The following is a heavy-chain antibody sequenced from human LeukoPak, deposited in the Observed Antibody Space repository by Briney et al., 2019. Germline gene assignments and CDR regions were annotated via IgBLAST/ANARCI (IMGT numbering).Heavy chain of an antibody. D-gene: IGHD5-24*01. CDR1: GGSISNYY. J-gene: IGHJ4*02. V-gene: IGHV4-59*01. Sequence: SETLSLTCPVSGGSISNYYYWTWIRQPPGKGLEWIGYVYYTGSTNFNPSLKSRVTMSLDTSRNQFSLKLTSLAAADTAVYYCARGAMATTPFFDYWGQGTLVTVSS. CDR3: ARGAMATTPFFDY. CDR2: VYYTGST.